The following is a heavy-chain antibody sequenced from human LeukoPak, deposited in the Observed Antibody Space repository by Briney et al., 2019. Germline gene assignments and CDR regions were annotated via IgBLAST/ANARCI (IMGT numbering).Heavy chain of an antibody. CDR1: GFTFSSYV. CDR3: ARGHALYSGYAADY. V-gene: IGHV3-23*01. D-gene: IGHD5-12*01. CDR2: ISGSGGST. J-gene: IGHJ4*02. Sequence: GGSLRLSCAASGFTFSSYVMSWVRQAPGKGLEWVSAISGSGGSTYYADSVKGRFTISRDNSRNTLYLQMNSLRAEDTAVYYCARGHALYSGYAADYWGQGTLVTVSS.